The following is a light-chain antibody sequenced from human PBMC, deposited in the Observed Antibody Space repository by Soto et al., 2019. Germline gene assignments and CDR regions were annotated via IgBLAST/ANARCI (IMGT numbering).Light chain of an antibody. CDR2: EVS. CDR3: SSSTSSSTRV. CDR1: SSDVGGYKF. J-gene: IGLJ3*02. V-gene: IGLV2-14*01. Sequence: QSALTQPASVSGSPGQSITISCTGTSSDVGGYKFVSWYQQHPGKAPKLMIYEVSNRPSGVSNRFSGSKSGNTASLTISGLQAEDEADYYCSSSTSSSTRVFGGGTQLTVL.